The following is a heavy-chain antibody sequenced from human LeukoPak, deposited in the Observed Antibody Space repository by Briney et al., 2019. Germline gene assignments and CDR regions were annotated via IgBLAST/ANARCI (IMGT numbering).Heavy chain of an antibody. V-gene: IGHV6-1*01. CDR1: GDSVSSNSAA. CDR3: ARGTGDTWMVWDY. D-gene: IGHD7-27*01. CDR2: TYYRSKWYN. J-gene: IGHJ4*02. Sequence: SQTLSLTCAISGDSVSSNSAAWNWTRQSQSRGLEWLGRTYYRSKWYNDYAVSVKSRITINPDTSKNQFSLQLNSVTPEDTAVYYCARGTGDTWMVWDYWGQGTLVTVSS.